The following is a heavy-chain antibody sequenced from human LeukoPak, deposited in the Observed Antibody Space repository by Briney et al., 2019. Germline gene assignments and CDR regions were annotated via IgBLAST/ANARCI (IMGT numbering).Heavy chain of an antibody. D-gene: IGHD4-11*01. V-gene: IGHV4-38-2*01. CDR1: GYPFTTGYY. CDR2: IFHNGNT. Sequence: PSETLSLTCLVSGYPFTTGYYWGWIRQPPGKGLEWIGTIFHNGNTYYNPSLESRVTISIDTSKKQFSLNLNSVTATDTAVYYCGRLHHDYWPNVDYWGQGTLVTVSS. CDR3: GRLHHDYWPNVDY. J-gene: IGHJ4*02.